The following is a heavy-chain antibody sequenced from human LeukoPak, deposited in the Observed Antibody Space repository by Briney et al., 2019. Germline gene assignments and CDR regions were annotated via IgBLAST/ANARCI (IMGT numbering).Heavy chain of an antibody. CDR3: ATYYDILTGYPPNWFDP. J-gene: IGHJ5*02. D-gene: IGHD3-9*01. CDR2: IIPIFGTA. Sequence: SVKVSCKASGGTFSSYAISWVRQAPGQGLEWMGGIIPIFGTANYAQKFQGRVTITADESTSTAYMELSSLRSEDTAVYYCATYYDILTGYPPNWFDPWGQGTLVTVSS. V-gene: IGHV1-69*01. CDR1: GGTFSSYA.